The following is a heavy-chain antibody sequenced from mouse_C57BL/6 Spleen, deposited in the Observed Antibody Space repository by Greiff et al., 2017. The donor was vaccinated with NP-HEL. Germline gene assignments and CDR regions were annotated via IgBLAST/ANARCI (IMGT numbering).Heavy chain of an antibody. CDR1: GFTFSSYA. D-gene: IGHD1-1*02. CDR3: ARGRGTMPNWYFEV. CDR2: ISDGGSYT. J-gene: IGHJ1*03. V-gene: IGHV5-4*03. Sequence: EVKLVESGGGLVKPGGSLKLSCAASGFTFSSYAMSWVRQTPEKRLEWVATISDGGSYTYYPDNVKGRFTISRDNAKNNLYLQMSHLKSEDTAMYDCARGRGTMPNWYFEVWGTGTTVTVSS.